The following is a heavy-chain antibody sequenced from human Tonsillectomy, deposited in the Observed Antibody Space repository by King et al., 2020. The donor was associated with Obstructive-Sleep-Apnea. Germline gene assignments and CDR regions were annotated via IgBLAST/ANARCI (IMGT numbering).Heavy chain of an antibody. V-gene: IGHV4-4*07. D-gene: IGHD1-26*01. CDR3: ARGTALLGAPSRAFDI. CDR1: GASIRSYY. Sequence: QLQESGPGLVKPSETLSLTCTVSGASIRSYYWSWIRQPAGKGLEWIGRVYTTGSTNYNPSLKSRVTMSLDTSKNQFSLKLRSVSAADTAVYFCARGTALLGAPSRAFDIWGQGTMVTVSS. J-gene: IGHJ3*02. CDR2: VYTTGST.